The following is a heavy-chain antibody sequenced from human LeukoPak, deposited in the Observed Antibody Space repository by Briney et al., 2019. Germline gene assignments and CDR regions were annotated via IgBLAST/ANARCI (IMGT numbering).Heavy chain of an antibody. CDR2: IYHGGST. CDR1: GGSISSGGYS. CDR3: ARDKRWLQSQFDY. D-gene: IGHD5-24*01. J-gene: IGHJ4*02. Sequence: SQTLSLTCAVSGGSISSGGYSWSWIRQPPGKGLEWIGYIYHGGSTYYNPSLKSRVTISVDRSKNQFSLKLSSVTAADTAVYYCARDKRWLQSQFDYWGQGTLVTVSS. V-gene: IGHV4-30-2*01.